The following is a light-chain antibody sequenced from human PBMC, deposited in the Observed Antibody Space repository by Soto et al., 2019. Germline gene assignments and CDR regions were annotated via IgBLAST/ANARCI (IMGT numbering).Light chain of an antibody. Sequence: DIPMTQSPSSLSASVGDRVTITCRASQDIRDYLVWYQQRPGKVPTLLIYAASTLQSGVPSRFSGSGYGTEFTLTISSLQSEDVATYYCQKYGGAPYTFGPRTKVDLK. V-gene: IGKV1-27*01. CDR1: QDIRDY. CDR2: AAS. CDR3: QKYGGAPYT. J-gene: IGKJ3*01.